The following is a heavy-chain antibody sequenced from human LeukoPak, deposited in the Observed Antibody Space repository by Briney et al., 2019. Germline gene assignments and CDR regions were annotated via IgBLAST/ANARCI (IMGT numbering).Heavy chain of an antibody. CDR2: IYTSGST. CDR1: GGSISSGSYY. J-gene: IGHJ4*02. Sequence: PSETLSLTCTVSGGSISSGSYYWSWIRQPAGKGLEWIGRIYTSGSTNYNPSLKTRVTVSSDTSKNQFSLKLSSVTAADTAVYYCARRTILTGSDYWGQGTLVTVSS. CDR3: ARRTILTGSDY. V-gene: IGHV4-61*02. D-gene: IGHD3-9*01.